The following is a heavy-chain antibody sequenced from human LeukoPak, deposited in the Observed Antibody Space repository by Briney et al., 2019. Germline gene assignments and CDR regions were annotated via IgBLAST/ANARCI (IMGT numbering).Heavy chain of an antibody. J-gene: IGHJ3*02. V-gene: IGHV3-23*01. CDR3: ARDPTYFYGSGSSDAFDI. CDR2: ISGGGGTI. Sequence: PGGSLRLSCAASGFTFSSFTMSWVRQAPGKELEWVSVISGGGGTIYYADSVKGLFTISRDSSKNTLYLQMNSLRPEDTAVYYCARDPTYFYGSGSSDAFDIWGQGTMVTVSS. CDR1: GFTFSSFT. D-gene: IGHD3-10*01.